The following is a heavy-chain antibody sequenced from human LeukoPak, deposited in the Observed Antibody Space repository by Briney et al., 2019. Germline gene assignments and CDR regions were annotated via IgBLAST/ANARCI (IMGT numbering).Heavy chain of an antibody. CDR1: GGSISSYY. J-gene: IGHJ4*02. D-gene: IGHD3-22*01. CDR3: ARDTYYYDSSGYYYDNYFDY. V-gene: IGHV4-59*12. CDR2: IYYSGST. Sequence: SETLSLTCTVSGGSISSYYWSWIRQPPGKGLEWIGYIYYSGSTYYNPSLKSRVTISVDTSKNQFSLKLSSVTAADTAVYYCARDTYYYDSSGYYYDNYFDYWGQGTLVTVSS.